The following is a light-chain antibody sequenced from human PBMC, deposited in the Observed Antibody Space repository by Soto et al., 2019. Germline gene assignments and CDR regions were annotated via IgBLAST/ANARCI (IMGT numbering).Light chain of an antibody. CDR3: QQYGSSPPYT. V-gene: IGKV3-20*01. CDR2: AAS. J-gene: IGKJ2*01. Sequence: DMVLTQSPGTLSLSPGERATLSCRASRSFASSYLGWYQQKPGQAPRLLLYAASKRATGIADRFSGSGSGTDFTLTINRLEPEDSEVYYCQQYGSSPPYTFGQGTKVEI. CDR1: RSFASSY.